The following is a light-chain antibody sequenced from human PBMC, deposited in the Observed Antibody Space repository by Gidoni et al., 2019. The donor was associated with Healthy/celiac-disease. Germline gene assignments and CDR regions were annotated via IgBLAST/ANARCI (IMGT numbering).Light chain of an antibody. CDR1: QSISSY. J-gene: IGKJ2*01. Sequence: DIQMTQSPSSLSAFVGDRVTITCRSSQSISSYLNWYQQKPGKAPKLLIYAASSLQSGVPSRFSGSGSGTDFTLTISSLQPEDFATYYCQQSYSTPRTFGQXTKLEIK. CDR3: QQSYSTPRT. V-gene: IGKV1-39*01. CDR2: AAS.